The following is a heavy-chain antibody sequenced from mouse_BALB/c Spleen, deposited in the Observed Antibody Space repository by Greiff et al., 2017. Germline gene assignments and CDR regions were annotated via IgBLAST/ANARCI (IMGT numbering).Heavy chain of an antibody. CDR3: AHYYGSSYRYFDV. V-gene: IGHV4-1*02. CDR2: INPDSSTI. D-gene: IGHD1-1*01. Sequence: CTASGFDFSRYWMSWVRQAPGKGLEWIGEINPDSSTINYTPSLKDKFIISRDNAKNTLYLQMSKVRSEDTALYYCAHYYGSSYRYFDVWGAGTTVTVSS. CDR1: GFDFSRYW. J-gene: IGHJ1*01.